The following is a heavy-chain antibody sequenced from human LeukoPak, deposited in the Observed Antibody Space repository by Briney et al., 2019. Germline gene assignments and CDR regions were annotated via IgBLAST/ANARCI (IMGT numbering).Heavy chain of an antibody. D-gene: IGHD6-19*01. V-gene: IGHV1-69*04. Sequence: SVKVSCKASGGTFSSYAISWVRQAPGQGLEWMGRIIPILGIANYAQKFQGRVTITADKSTSTAYMELSSLRSEDTAVYYCARLPSGIAVAGAPFDYWGQGTLVTVSS. CDR2: IIPILGIA. CDR1: GGTFSSYA. CDR3: ARLPSGIAVAGAPFDY. J-gene: IGHJ4*02.